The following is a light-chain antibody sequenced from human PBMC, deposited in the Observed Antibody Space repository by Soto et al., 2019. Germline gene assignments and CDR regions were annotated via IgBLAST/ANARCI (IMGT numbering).Light chain of an antibody. CDR2: ATS. V-gene: IGKV1-39*01. J-gene: IGKJ2*01. Sequence: DIQMTQSPSSLSASVGDRVTITCRASQSISSYLNWYQQKPGKAPKLLIYATSSLQSGVTSRFSASRSGTDFTLTISSLQPEDFAIYSCQQSYSTPYTFGQGTKLEIK. CDR3: QQSYSTPYT. CDR1: QSISSY.